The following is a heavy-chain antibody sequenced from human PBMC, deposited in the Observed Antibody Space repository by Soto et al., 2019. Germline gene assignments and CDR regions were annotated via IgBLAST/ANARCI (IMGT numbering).Heavy chain of an antibody. D-gene: IGHD1-26*01. Sequence: SETLSLTCTVSDGSISSYYWSWIRQPPGKGLEWIGYIHGTGTTNYSPPPTHRVTISVDMSKNQFSLRLSSVTASDTAVYYCAGFSSGTYLFDLWGQGTPVTVSS. CDR1: DGSISSYY. V-gene: IGHV4-59*01. J-gene: IGHJ5*02. CDR3: AGFSSGTYLFDL. CDR2: IHGTGTT.